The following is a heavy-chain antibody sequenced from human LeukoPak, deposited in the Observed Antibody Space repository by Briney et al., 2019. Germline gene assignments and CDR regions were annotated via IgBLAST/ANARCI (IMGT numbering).Heavy chain of an antibody. CDR1: GFTVSSIY. Sequence: GGSLRLSCAASGFTVSSIYMSWVRQAPGKGLEWVSVIYSGGSTYSADSVKGRFTISRDNSKNTLYLQMNSLRAEDTAVYYCAKIVRSVNYFDYWGQGTLVTVSS. V-gene: IGHV3-53*01. CDR3: AKIVRSVNYFDY. D-gene: IGHD2/OR15-2a*01. CDR2: IYSGGST. J-gene: IGHJ4*02.